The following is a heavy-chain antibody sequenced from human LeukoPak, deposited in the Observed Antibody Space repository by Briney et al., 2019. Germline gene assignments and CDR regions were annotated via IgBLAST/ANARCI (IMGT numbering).Heavy chain of an antibody. J-gene: IGHJ4*02. D-gene: IGHD3-9*01. V-gene: IGHV3-48*02. CDR2: IRTTAEGAKYA. CDR3: ATDQRYAFDY. Sequence: GGSLRLSCATSGFSFTDYPMNWVRQAPGKGLEWISNIRTTAEGAKYAYYADSVKGRVTISRDDGKNTLYLHMNSLRDDDTAVYYCATDQRYAFDYWGQGSLVTVSS. CDR1: GFSFTDYP.